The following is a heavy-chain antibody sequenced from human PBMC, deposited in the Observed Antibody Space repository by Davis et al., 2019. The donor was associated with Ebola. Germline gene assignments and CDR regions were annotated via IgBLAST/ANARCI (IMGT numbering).Heavy chain of an antibody. D-gene: IGHD3-10*01. CDR2: FYVGGNT. V-gene: IGHV3-53*01. CDR1: GFTVSSYY. J-gene: IGHJ6*02. Sequence: GGSLRLSCAASGFTVSSYYMNWVRQAPGKGLEWISAFYVGGNTYYAGSVKGRFTISRDNAKNSLYLQMNSLRDEDTAVYYCARGVRGVIIDYGMDVWGQGTTVTVSS. CDR3: ARGVRGVIIDYGMDV.